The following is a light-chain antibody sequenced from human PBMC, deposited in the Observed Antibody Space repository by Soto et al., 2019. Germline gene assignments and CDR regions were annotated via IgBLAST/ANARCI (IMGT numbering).Light chain of an antibody. CDR1: QSVSTF. V-gene: IGKV3-15*01. CDR3: QQYNNWPLT. CDR2: GAS. J-gene: IGKJ1*01. Sequence: LTQSPATLSSIPGDRAILSCRASQSVSTFLAWFQQKPGQAPRLLIYGASTRATGIPARFSGSGSGTEFTLTISSLQSEDFAVYYCQQYNNWPLTFGQGAKADI.